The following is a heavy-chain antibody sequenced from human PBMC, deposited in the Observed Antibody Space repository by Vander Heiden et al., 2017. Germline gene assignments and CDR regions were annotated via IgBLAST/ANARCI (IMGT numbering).Heavy chain of an antibody. D-gene: IGHD6-19*01. J-gene: IGHJ3*02. CDR1: GFNFSSYS. V-gene: IGHV3-48*02. CDR2: INSLSTTM. CDR3: AMPWYNGGWDDAFDI. Sequence: EVQLVESGGKLVQPGGSLTLSCAASGFNFSSYSMNWVRQAPGKGLEWLSYINSLSTTMYYADSVKGRFTVSRDNAKNSLYMQMNRLRDEETAIYYCAMPWYNGGWDDAFDIWGQGTMVTVSS.